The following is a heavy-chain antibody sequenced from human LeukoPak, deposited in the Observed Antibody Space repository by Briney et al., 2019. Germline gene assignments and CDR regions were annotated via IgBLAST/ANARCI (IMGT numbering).Heavy chain of an antibody. CDR2: IIPIFGTA. CDR3: ARCDDFWSGYFYYFDY. D-gene: IGHD3-3*01. V-gene: IGHV1-69*13. J-gene: IGHJ4*02. CDR1: GGTFSSYA. Sequence: RASVKVSCKASGGTFSSYAISWVRQAPGQGLEWMGGIIPIFGTANYAQKFQGRVTITADESTSTAYMELSSLRSEDTAVYYCARCDDFWSGYFYYFDYWGQGTLVTVSS.